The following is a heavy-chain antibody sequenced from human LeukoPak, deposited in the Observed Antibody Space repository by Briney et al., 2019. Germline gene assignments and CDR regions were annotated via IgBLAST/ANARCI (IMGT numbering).Heavy chain of an antibody. J-gene: IGHJ4*02. D-gene: IGHD3-10*01. CDR2: INPNSGGT. CDR3: ARDNLVRGVINLPYDY. V-gene: IGHV1-2*02. CDR1: GYTFTGYY. Sequence: ASVKVSCKAYGYTFTGYYMHWVRQAPGQGLEWMGWINPNSGGTNYAQKFQGRVTMTRDTSISTAYMELSRLRSHDTAVYYCARDNLVRGVINLPYDYWGQGTLVTVSS.